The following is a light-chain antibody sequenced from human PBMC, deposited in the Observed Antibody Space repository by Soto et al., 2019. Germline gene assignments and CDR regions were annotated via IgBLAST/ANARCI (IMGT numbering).Light chain of an antibody. CDR1: SSDVGGYNY. J-gene: IGLJ2*01. Sequence: QSALTQPASVSGSPGQSITISCTGTSSDVGGYNYVSWYQQHPGKAPKLMIYDVSNRPSGVSNRFSGSKSGNTASLTISGLQAGDGADYYCSSYTSSSPVVFGGGTKVTVL. V-gene: IGLV2-14*01. CDR2: DVS. CDR3: SSYTSSSPVV.